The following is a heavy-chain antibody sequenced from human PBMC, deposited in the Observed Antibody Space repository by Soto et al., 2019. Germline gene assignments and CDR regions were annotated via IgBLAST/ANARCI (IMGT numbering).Heavy chain of an antibody. Sequence: ETLSLTCAVYGGSFSGYYWSCLLQPPGEGLEWIGEINHSGSPNYNPSLKSRVTISVDTSKNQFSLKMTSVTAADTAVYYCATANWSHHYFDPWGQGTLVTVSS. D-gene: IGHD1-1*01. J-gene: IGHJ5*02. V-gene: IGHV4-34*01. CDR1: GGSFSGYY. CDR3: ATANWSHHYFDP. CDR2: INHSGSP.